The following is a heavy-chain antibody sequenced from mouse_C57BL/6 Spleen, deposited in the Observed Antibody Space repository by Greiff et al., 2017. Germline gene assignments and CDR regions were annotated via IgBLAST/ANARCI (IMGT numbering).Heavy chain of an antibody. Sequence: VQLQESGAELVKPGASVKLSCKASGYTFTEYTIHWVKQRSGQGLEWIGWFYPGSGSIKYNEKFKDKATLTADKSSSTVYMVLSRLTSEDSAVYFCARHEDDDYDEGGAMDYWGQGTSVTVSS. CDR3: ARHEDDDYDEGGAMDY. D-gene: IGHD2-4*01. J-gene: IGHJ4*01. CDR2: FYPGSGSI. CDR1: GYTFTEYT. V-gene: IGHV1-62-2*01.